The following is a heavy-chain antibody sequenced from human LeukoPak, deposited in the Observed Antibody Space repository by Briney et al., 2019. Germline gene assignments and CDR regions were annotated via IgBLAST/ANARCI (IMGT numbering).Heavy chain of an antibody. V-gene: IGHV3-23*01. CDR1: GFTLSNSH. CDR2: ISKRGGKT. CDR3: GKPHCGKKSCSRVDH. Sequence: PGGSLRLSCAASGFTLSNSHVIWLRHAPGKGLEGFSAISKRGGKTLYADSVRGRLTISGDNYDNTLYLQMNSLRADDTAFYYCGKPHCGKKSCSRVDHWGQGTLVSVS. J-gene: IGHJ4*02. D-gene: IGHD2-15*01.